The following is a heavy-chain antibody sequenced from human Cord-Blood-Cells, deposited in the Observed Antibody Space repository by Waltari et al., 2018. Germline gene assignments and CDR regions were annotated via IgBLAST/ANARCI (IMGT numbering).Heavy chain of an antibody. CDR1: GFTFSSYW. CDR3: ASVMDSSSWYADYYGMDV. Sequence: EVQLVESGGGLVQPGGSLRLSCAASGFTFSSYWMSWVRQAPGKGLEWVANIKQDGSEKDYGDAGMGRFTISRENAKNSLYLQMNSLRAEDTAVYYCASVMDSSSWYADYYGMDVWGQGTTVTVSS. V-gene: IGHV3-7*01. CDR2: IKQDGSEK. J-gene: IGHJ6*02. D-gene: IGHD6-13*01.